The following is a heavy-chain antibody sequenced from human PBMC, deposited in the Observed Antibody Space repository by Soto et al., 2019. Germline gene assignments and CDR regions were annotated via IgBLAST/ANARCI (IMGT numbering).Heavy chain of an antibody. Sequence: SETLSLTCTVSGGSIISGGYYWIWIRQHPGKGLEWIGYIYYSGSTYYNPSLKSRVTISVDTSKNQFSLKLSSVTAADTAVYYCARDRRYYDSSGYSSFDYWGQGTLVTVSS. J-gene: IGHJ4*02. V-gene: IGHV4-31*03. CDR2: IYYSGST. D-gene: IGHD3-22*01. CDR3: ARDRRYYDSSGYSSFDY. CDR1: GGSIISGGYY.